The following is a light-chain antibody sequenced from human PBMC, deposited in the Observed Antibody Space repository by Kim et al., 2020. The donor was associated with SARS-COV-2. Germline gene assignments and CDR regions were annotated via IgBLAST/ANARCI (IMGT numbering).Light chain of an antibody. CDR1: DAVSRN. CDR2: TTF. V-gene: IGKV1-8*01. CDR3: LQYNSYPWA. J-gene: IGKJ1*01. Sequence: ASTGDRVTITCRARDAVSRNLAWYQQTPGKVPKLLIHTTFILQSGVPSRFSGSGSGTDFTLTISGLQSEDFATYYCLQYNSYPWAFGQGTKVDIK.